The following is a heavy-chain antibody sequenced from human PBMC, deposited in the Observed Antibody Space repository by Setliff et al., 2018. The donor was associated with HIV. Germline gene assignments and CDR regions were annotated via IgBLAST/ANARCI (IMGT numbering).Heavy chain of an antibody. CDR3: LRETGVNVAADGRGYHTFDF. D-gene: IGHD2-8*02. J-gene: IGHJ3*01. CDR1: GGSFSGYY. Sequence: SETLSLTCAVYGGSFSGYYWSWIRQPPGKGLEWIGEINHRGGTFNNPSLKSRVTMSVDTSKNQFSLKLTSVTAADTAIYYCLRETGVNVAADGRGYHTFDFWGRGTMVTVSS. V-gene: IGHV4-34*01. CDR2: INHRGGT.